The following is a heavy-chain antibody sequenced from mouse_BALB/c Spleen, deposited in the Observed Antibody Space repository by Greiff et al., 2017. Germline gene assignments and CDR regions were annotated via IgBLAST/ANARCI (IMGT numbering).Heavy chain of an antibody. D-gene: IGHD1-1*01. CDR2: IRNKANGYTT. CDR1: GFTFTDYY. CDR3: ARAYYGSSYWYFDV. J-gene: IGHJ1*01. V-gene: IGHV7-3*02. Sequence: DVKLQESGGGLVQPGGSLRLSCATSGFTFTDYYMSWVRQPPGKALEWLGFIRNKANGYTTEYSASVKGRFTISRDNSQSILYLQMNTLRAEDSATYYCARAYYGSSYWYFDVWGAGTTVTVSS.